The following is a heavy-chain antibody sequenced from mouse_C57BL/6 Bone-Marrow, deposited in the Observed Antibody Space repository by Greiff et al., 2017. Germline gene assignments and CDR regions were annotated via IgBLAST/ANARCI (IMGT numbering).Heavy chain of an antibody. J-gene: IGHJ4*01. CDR1: GYAFSSSW. CDR2: IYPGDGDT. V-gene: IGHV1-82*01. D-gene: IGHD1-1*01. CDR3: ARDGYYGSSLYAMDY. Sequence: QVQLQQSGPELVKPGASVKISCKASGYAFSSSWMNWVKQRPGKGLEWIGRIYPGDGDTNYNGKFKGKATLTADKSSSKAYMQLSSLTSEDPAVYFCARDGYYGSSLYAMDYWGQGTSVTVSS.